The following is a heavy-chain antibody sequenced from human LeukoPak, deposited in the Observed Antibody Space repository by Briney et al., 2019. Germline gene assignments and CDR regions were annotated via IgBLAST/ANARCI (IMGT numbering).Heavy chain of an antibody. Sequence: GGSLRLSCAASGFTFSSYSMNWVRQAPGKGLEWVSAISGSGGSTYFADSVKGRFTISRDNSKNTLYLQMNSLRAEDTAVYYCAKRRGLELLYYYYMDVWGKGTTVTVSS. CDR2: ISGSGGST. V-gene: IGHV3-23*01. J-gene: IGHJ6*03. D-gene: IGHD1-7*01. CDR1: GFTFSSYS. CDR3: AKRRGLELLYYYYMDV.